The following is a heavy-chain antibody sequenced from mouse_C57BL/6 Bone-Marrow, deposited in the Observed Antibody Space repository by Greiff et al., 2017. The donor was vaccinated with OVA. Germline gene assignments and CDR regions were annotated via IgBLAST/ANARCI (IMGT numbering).Heavy chain of an antibody. CDR2: IWGDGSP. J-gene: IGHJ1*03. CDR1: GFSLTSYG. V-gene: IGHV2-3*01. D-gene: IGHD2-3*01. CDR3: AMDGYYLNWYFEV. Sequence: VKLVESGPGLVAPSQSLSITCTVSGFSLTSYGVSWVRPPPGKGLEWLGVIWGDGSPHYHSALISRLSISKDNSKSQVFLKLNRLQTDDTATYYCAMDGYYLNWYFEVWGTGTTVTVSS.